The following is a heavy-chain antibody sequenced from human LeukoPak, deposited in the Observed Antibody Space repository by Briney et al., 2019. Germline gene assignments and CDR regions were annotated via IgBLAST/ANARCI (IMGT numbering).Heavy chain of an antibody. CDR3: ARDHDYGDHTYTDRVNENDY. Sequence: ASVKVSCKASGYTFTSNYIHWVRQAPGQGLEWMGMIYPRDGSTSYAQKFQGRVTMTTDTSTSTAYMELRSLRSDDTAVYYCARDHDYGDHTYTDRVNENDYWGQGTLVTVSS. D-gene: IGHD4-17*01. J-gene: IGHJ4*02. CDR2: IYPRDGST. V-gene: IGHV1-46*01. CDR1: GYTFTSNY.